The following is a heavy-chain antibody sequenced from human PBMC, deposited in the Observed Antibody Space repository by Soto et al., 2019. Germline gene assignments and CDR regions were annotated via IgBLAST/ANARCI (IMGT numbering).Heavy chain of an antibody. V-gene: IGHV4-59*12. J-gene: IGHJ2*01. Sequence: QVQLQESGPGLVKPSETLSLTCTLSDGSLGGNYWSWIRQAPGKGLEWIGYIYYSGTINYNPSLKSRVTLSVDTSKSQFSLRLTSVTAADTAVYYCVRGPTTRNYYDRSGFRVLYFDLWGRGAPVIVSS. CDR1: DGSLGGNY. CDR2: IYYSGTI. D-gene: IGHD3-22*01. CDR3: VRGPTTRNYYDRSGFRVLYFDL.